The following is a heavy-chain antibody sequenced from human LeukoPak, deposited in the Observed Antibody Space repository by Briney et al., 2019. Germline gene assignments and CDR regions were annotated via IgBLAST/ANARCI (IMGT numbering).Heavy chain of an antibody. CDR2: INHSGST. J-gene: IGHJ4*02. D-gene: IGHD6-13*01. Sequence: SETLSLTCAVYGGSFSGYYWSWIRQPPGKGLEWIGEINHSGSTNYNPSLKSRVTISVDTSKNQFSLKLSSVTAADTAVYYCAGSVGGSSWYRAVGYWGQGTLVTVSS. CDR1: GGSFSGYY. V-gene: IGHV4-34*01. CDR3: AGSVGGSSWYRAVGY.